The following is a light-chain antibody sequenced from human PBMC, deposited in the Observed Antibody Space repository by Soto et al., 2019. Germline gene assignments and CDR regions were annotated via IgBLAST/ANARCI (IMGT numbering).Light chain of an antibody. V-gene: IGLV1-51*01. Sequence: QSVLTQPPSVSAAPGQKVTISCSGSSSNIENNYVSWYQQLPRTAPRLFIYDNNKRPSGISDRFSGSKSGTSATLGITGLQTGDEADYYCGTWDSSLSAVVFGGGTKLTVL. CDR1: SSNIENNY. J-gene: IGLJ2*01. CDR2: DNN. CDR3: GTWDSSLSAVV.